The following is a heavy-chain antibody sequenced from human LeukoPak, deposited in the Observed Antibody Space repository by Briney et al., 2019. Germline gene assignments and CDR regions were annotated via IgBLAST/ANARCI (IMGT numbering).Heavy chain of an antibody. D-gene: IGHD5-18*01. CDR2: IGSSGSYI. Sequence: GGSLRLSCAASGFTFSSYSMNWVRQAPGKGLEWVSSIGSSGSYIYYADSLTGRFTISRDNAKNPLYLQMNSLRAEDTAMYYCARRATTERGHSYGLDFWGQGTLVTVSS. V-gene: IGHV3-21*01. CDR1: GFTFSSYS. CDR3: ARRATTERGHSYGLDF. J-gene: IGHJ4*02.